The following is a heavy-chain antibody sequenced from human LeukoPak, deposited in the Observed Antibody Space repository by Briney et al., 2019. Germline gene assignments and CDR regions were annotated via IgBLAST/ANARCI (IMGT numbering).Heavy chain of an antibody. CDR3: ARGGIAARSSLDY. CDR1: GGTFSSYA. V-gene: IGHV1-69*05. J-gene: IGHJ4*02. CDR2: IIAIFGTA. D-gene: IGHD6-6*01. Sequence: GSSVKVSCKASGGTFSSYAISWVRQAPGQGLEWMAGIIAIFGTANYAQKFQGRVTITTDESTSTAYMELSSLRSEDTAVYYCARGGIAARSSLDYWGQGTLVTVSS.